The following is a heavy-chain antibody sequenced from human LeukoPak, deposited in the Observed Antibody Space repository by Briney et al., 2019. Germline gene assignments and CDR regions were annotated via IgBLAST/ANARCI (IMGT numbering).Heavy chain of an antibody. V-gene: IGHV1-2*02. CDR3: ARAAGKFDY. CDR2: INPNSGGT. Sequence: GASVKLSCKASGYTFTVYYMHWVRQAPGQGLEWMGWINPNSGGTNYAQKFQGRVTMTRDTSMSTAYMELSRLRSDDTAVYYCARAAGKFDYWGQGTLVTVSS. D-gene: IGHD6-13*01. CDR1: GYTFTVYY. J-gene: IGHJ4*02.